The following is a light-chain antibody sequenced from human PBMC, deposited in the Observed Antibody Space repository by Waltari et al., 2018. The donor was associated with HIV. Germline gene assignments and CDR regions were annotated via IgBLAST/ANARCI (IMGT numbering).Light chain of an antibody. CDR1: SSDVGGYNY. Sequence: QSALTQPASVSGSPGQSITISCTGTSSDVGGYNYVSWYQQHPGKAPKLMIYEVSKPPAGVSNRFSGSKSGNTASLTISGLQAEDEADYYCSSYTSSSTLVVFGGGTKLTVL. CDR2: EVS. J-gene: IGLJ2*01. CDR3: SSYTSSSTLVV. V-gene: IGLV2-14*01.